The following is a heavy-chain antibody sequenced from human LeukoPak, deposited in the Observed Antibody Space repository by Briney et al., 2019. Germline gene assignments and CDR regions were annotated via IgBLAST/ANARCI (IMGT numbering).Heavy chain of an antibody. J-gene: IGHJ4*02. CDR1: GGTFSSYA. CDR2: IIPIFGTA. D-gene: IGHD2-21*02. CDR3: AGAHQRTAISFDY. Sequence: GASVKVSCKASGGTFSSYAISWVRQAPGQGLEWMGGIIPIFGTANYAQKFQGRVTITADESTSAAYMELSSLRSEDTAVYYCAGAHQRTAISFDYWGQGTLVTVSS. V-gene: IGHV1-69*13.